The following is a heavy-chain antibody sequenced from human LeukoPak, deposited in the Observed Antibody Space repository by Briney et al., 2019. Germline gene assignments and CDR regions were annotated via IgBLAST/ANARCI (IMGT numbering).Heavy chain of an antibody. CDR3: ARAKRNGFDI. CDR1: GFTFDDYA. J-gene: IGHJ3*02. Sequence: GGSLRLSCAASGFTFDDYAMYWVRQAPGKGLEWVSGISWNSGSIGYADSVKGRFIISRDNAKNSLYLQMNSLRAEDTAVYYCARAKRNGFDIWGQGTMVTVSS. CDR2: ISWNSGSI. V-gene: IGHV3-9*01.